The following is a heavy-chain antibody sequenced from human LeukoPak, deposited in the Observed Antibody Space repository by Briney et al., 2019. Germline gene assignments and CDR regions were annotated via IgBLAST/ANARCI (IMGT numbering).Heavy chain of an antibody. Sequence: GGSLRLSCAASGFTFSSYWMHWVRQAPGKGLVWVSRINSDGSSTTYADSVKGRFTISRDNAKNSLYLQMNILRDEDTAVYYCARDGEMATNPYYFDYWGQGTLVTVSS. CDR3: ARDGEMATNPYYFDY. J-gene: IGHJ4*02. D-gene: IGHD5-24*01. CDR1: GFTFSSYW. V-gene: IGHV3-74*01. CDR2: INSDGSST.